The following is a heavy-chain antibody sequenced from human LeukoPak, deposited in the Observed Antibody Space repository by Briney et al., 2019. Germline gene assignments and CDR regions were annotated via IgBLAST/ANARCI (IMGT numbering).Heavy chain of an antibody. CDR1: GITFSNYN. J-gene: IGHJ6*03. V-gene: IGHV3-21*01. CDR3: ARDPYNGAYSEGYYYYYMDV. Sequence: GGSLRLSCAAPGITFSNYNMDWVRQAPGKGLEWISAITSSSSYTFYADSVKGRFTISRDNAQNSLYLQMNSLRVEDTAIYYCARDPYNGAYSEGYYYYYMDVWGKGTTVTVSS. D-gene: IGHD1-1*01. CDR2: ITSSSSYT.